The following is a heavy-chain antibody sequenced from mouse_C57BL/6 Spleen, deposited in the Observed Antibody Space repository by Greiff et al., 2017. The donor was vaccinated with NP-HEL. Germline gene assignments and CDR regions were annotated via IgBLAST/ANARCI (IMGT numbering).Heavy chain of an antibody. Sequence: EVKLMESGPELVKPGASVKIPCKASGYTFTDYNLDWVKQSHGQSLEWIGDINPNNGGTIYNQKFKGKATLTVDKSSSTAYMELRSLTSEDTAVYYCARNDGYYRFAYWGQGTLVTVSA. V-gene: IGHV1-18*01. J-gene: IGHJ3*01. CDR2: INPNNGGT. D-gene: IGHD2-3*01. CDR3: ARNDGYYRFAY. CDR1: GYTFTDYN.